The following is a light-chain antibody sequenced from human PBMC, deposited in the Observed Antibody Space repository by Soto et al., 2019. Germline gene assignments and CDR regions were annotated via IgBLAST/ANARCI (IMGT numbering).Light chain of an antibody. CDR1: QSVSSY. J-gene: IGKJ2*01. CDR3: QQRSNWPPDYT. Sequence: EIVLTQSPATLSLSPGERATLSCRASQSVSSYLSWYQQRPGQAPRLLIYDASNRATGIPARFSGSGSGSVFTLTISSLESEDFAVYYCQQRSNWPPDYTFGQGTKLEIK. CDR2: DAS. V-gene: IGKV3-11*01.